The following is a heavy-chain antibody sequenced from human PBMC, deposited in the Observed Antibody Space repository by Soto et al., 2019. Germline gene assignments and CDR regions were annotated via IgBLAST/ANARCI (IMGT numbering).Heavy chain of an antibody. D-gene: IGHD4-17*01. V-gene: IGHV1-69*13. J-gene: IGHJ4*02. CDR2: IIPIFGTA. CDR1: GGTFSSYA. Sequence: GASVKVSCKASGGTFSSYAISWVRQAPGQGLEWMGGIIPIFGTANYAQKFQGGVTITADESTSTAYMELSSLRSEDTAVYYCARNRLDDYGDYQMEYYFDYWGQGTLVTVSS. CDR3: ARNRLDDYGDYQMEYYFDY.